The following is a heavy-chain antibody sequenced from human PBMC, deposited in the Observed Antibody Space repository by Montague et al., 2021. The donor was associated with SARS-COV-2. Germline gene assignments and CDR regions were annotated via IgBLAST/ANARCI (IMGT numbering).Heavy chain of an antibody. Sequence: SETLSLTCTVSGGSISSSSYYWGWIRQPPGKGLEWIGSIYYSGSTYYNPSLKSRVTISVDTSKNQFSLKLSSVTAADTPVYYFARQGDQLLLEYWFDPWGQGTMVTVSS. V-gene: IGHV4-39*01. J-gene: IGHJ5*02. D-gene: IGHD2-2*01. CDR2: IYYSGST. CDR3: ARQGDQLLLEYWFDP. CDR1: GGSISSSSYY.